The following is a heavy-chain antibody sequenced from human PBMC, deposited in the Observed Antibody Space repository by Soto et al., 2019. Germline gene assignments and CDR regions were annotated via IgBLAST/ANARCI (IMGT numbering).Heavy chain of an antibody. V-gene: IGHV1-69*13. D-gene: IGHD3-10*01. Sequence: ASVKVSCKASGGTFSSYAISWVRQAPGQGLEWMGGIIPIFGTANYAQKFQGRVTITADESTSTAYMELSSLRSEDTAVYYCAREVTMVRGVMGNWFDPWGQGTLVTVSS. CDR3: AREVTMVRGVMGNWFDP. CDR2: IIPIFGTA. J-gene: IGHJ5*02. CDR1: GGTFSSYA.